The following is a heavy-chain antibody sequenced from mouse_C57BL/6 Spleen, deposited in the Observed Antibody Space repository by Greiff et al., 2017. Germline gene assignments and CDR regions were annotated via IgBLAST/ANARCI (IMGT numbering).Heavy chain of an antibody. D-gene: IGHD1-1*01. CDR3: ARYYYALDY. CDR2: ISSGSSTI. CDR1: GFTFSDYG. V-gene: IGHV5-17*01. Sequence: EVKLVESGGGLVKPGGSLKLSCAASGFTFSDYGMHWVRQAPEKGLEWVAYISSGSSTIYYADTVKGRFTISRDNAKNTLFLQMTSLRSEDTAMYYCARYYYALDYWGQGTTLTVSS. J-gene: IGHJ2*01.